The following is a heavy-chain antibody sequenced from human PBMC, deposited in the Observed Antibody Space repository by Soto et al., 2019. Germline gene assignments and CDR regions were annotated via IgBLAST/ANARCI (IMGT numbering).Heavy chain of an antibody. V-gene: IGHV4-59*01. CDR1: GGSISSYY. CDR2: IYYSGST. D-gene: IGHD1-26*01. Sequence: SETLSLTCTVSGGSISSYYWSWIRQPPGKGLEWIGYIYYSGSTNYNPSLKSRVTISVDTSKNQFSLKLSSVTAADTAVYYCARCKSWERTPCYYGMDVWGQGTTVTVSS. J-gene: IGHJ6*02. CDR3: ARCKSWERTPCYYGMDV.